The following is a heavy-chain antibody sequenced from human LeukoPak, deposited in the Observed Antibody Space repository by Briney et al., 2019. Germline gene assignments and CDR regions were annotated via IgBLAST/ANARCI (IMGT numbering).Heavy chain of an antibody. Sequence: GGSLRLSCAASRFTFSTYGMHWVRQAPGKGLEWVAVISNDGSNKYHADSVKGRFSISRDNSKSTLSLQMNALRAEDTAVYYCVTSTSYYDSNGYYPYYFDYWGQGTPVTVSS. D-gene: IGHD3-22*01. J-gene: IGHJ4*02. CDR2: ISNDGSNK. CDR3: VTSTSYYDSNGYYPYYFDY. CDR1: RFTFSTYG. V-gene: IGHV3-30*03.